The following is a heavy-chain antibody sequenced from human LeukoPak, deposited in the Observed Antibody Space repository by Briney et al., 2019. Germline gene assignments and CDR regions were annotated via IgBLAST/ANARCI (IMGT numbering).Heavy chain of an antibody. D-gene: IGHD3-10*01. J-gene: IGHJ4*02. CDR2: VFHSGST. CDR1: GGSISSYF. V-gene: IGHV4-59*01. CDR3: AAQLRGPTFH. Sequence: KPSETLSLTCTVSGGSISSYFWSWIWKPPGEGLEWVGYVFHSGSTNYNPSLKSRVTISLDTSKTQFSLRLTSVTAADTAVYYCAAQLRGPTFHWGQGTLLTVSS.